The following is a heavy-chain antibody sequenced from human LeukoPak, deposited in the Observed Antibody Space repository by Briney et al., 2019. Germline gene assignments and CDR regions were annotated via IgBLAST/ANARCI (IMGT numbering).Heavy chain of an antibody. CDR1: GGTFSSYA. CDR3: AREVEGYCSSTSCSSNWFDP. Sequence: ASVKVSCKASGGTFSSYAISWVRQAPGQGLEWMGIINPSGGSTSYAQKFQGRVTMTRDTSTSTVYMELSSLRSEDTAVYYCAREVEGYCSSTSCSSNWFDPWGQGTLVTVSS. V-gene: IGHV1-46*01. D-gene: IGHD2-2*01. J-gene: IGHJ5*02. CDR2: INPSGGST.